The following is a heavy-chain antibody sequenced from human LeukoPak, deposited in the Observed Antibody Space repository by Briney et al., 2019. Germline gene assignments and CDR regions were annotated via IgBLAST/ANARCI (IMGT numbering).Heavy chain of an antibody. CDR3: ARELHYYGSGAYYNY. CDR1: GFTVSSNY. CDR2: IYSDGLT. V-gene: IGHV3-53*01. J-gene: IGHJ4*02. D-gene: IGHD3-10*01. Sequence: GGSLRLSCAAAGFTVSSNYCAWVRRSPGKGLEWVSVIYSDGLTYYADPVKGRFTISRDNSKNTLYLQMNSLRAEDTAVYYCARELHYYGSGAYYNYWGQGTLVTVSS.